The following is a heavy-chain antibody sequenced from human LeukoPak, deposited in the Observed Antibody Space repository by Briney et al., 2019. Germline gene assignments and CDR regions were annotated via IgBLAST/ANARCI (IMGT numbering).Heavy chain of an antibody. V-gene: IGHV4-4*09. CDR3: ARRGWDAHLFDP. CDR1: DGSISSYY. Sequence: SETLSLTCTVSDGSISSYYWSWIRQPPGKGLEWIGFGHVSGNIAYTPSLKSRATVSVDTSKDRVSLRLTSVTAADTAVYYCARRGWDAHLFDPWGQGTLVTVSS. CDR2: GHVSGNI. J-gene: IGHJ5*02. D-gene: IGHD1-26*01.